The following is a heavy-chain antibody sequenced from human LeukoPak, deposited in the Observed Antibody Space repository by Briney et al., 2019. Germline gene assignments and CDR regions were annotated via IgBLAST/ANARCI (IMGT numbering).Heavy chain of an antibody. V-gene: IGHV3-74*01. Sequence: GSLRLSCAASGFTFSSYWMHWVRQAPGKGLVWVSRINSDGSSTSYADSVKGRFTISRDNAKNTLYLQMNSLRAEDTAVYYCARQSPGRHYYDSSGPLDYWGQGTLVTVSS. CDR3: ARQSPGRHYYDSSGPLDY. CDR1: GFTFSSYW. J-gene: IGHJ4*02. D-gene: IGHD3-22*01. CDR2: INSDGSST.